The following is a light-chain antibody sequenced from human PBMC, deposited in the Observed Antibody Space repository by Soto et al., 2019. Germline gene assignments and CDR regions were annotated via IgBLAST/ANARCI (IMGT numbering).Light chain of an antibody. CDR2: RAS. CDR3: RQYNKWPIT. CDR1: QNVNSL. Sequence: EIVLTQSPDTVSVSPGERAMVSCWASQNVNSLLAWYQQKPGQVPRLLIYRASTRASDTPARFSGSGSGTEFTLTISSLQSEDFAVYYCRQYNKWPITFGQGTRLEIK. V-gene: IGKV3-15*01. J-gene: IGKJ5*01.